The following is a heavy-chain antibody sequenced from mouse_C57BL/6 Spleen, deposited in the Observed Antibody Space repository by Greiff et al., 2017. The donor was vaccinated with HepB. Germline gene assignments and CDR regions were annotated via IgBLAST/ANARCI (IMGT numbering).Heavy chain of an antibody. V-gene: IGHV1-54*01. Sequence: VQLQESGAELVRPGTSVKVSCKASGYAFTNYLIEWVKQRPGQGLEWIGVINPGSGGTNYNEKFKGKATLTADKSSSTAYMQLSSLTSEDSAVYFCARYDYEYFDYWGQGTSVTVSS. CDR1: GYAFTNYL. J-gene: IGHJ4*01. D-gene: IGHD2-4*01. CDR2: INPGSGGT. CDR3: ARYDYEYFDY.